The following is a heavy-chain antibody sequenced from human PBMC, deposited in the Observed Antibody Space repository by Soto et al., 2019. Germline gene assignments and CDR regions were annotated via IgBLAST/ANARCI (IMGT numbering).Heavy chain of an antibody. V-gene: IGHV3-30*18. D-gene: IGHD6-13*01. CDR3: AKEEATAAGIGAFDI. CDR1: GFTFSGHG. J-gene: IGHJ3*02. CDR2: ISYDGSHK. Sequence: GGSLRLSCVASGFTFSGHGMHWVRQAPGKGLEWVAVISYDGSHKYYADSVRGRFTISRDNSKNTLYLQMNSLRAEDTAVYYCAKEEATAAGIGAFDIWGQGTMVTVS.